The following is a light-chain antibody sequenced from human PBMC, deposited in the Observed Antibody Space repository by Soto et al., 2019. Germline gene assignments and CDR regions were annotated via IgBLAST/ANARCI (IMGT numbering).Light chain of an antibody. J-gene: IGLJ3*02. V-gene: IGLV1-47*01. CDR3: ASWVGSLSAWV. CDR1: SSNIGSKY. Sequence: QLVLTQPPSASGTPGQRVTISCSGSSSNIGSKYVSWYQHLPGTAPKLLIHRNNERPSGVPDRFSASKSGTSASLAISGLRSEDEGDYFCASWVGSLSAWVFGGGTKLTVL. CDR2: RNN.